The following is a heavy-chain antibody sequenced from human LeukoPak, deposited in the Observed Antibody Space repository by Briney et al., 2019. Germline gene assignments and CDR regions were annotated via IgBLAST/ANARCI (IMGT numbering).Heavy chain of an antibody. V-gene: IGHV3-21*01. J-gene: IGHJ6*02. CDR2: ISSSSSYI. Sequence: PGGSLRLSCAASRFTFSSYSMNWVRQAPGKGLEWVSSISSSSSYIYYADSVKGRFTISRDNAKNSLYLQMNSLRAEDTAVYYCARDNQQLGGYYYGMDVWGQGTTVTVSS. CDR3: ARDNQQLGGYYYGMDV. CDR1: RFTFSSYS. D-gene: IGHD6-13*01.